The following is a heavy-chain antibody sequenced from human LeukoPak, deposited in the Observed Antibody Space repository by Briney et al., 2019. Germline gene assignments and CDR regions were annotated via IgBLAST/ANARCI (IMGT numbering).Heavy chain of an antibody. V-gene: IGHV1-69*05. CDR3: ARGGDDNYYYYYMDA. CDR2: IIPIFGTA. Sequence: SVKVSCKASGGTFSSYAISWVRQAPGQGLEWMGGIIPIFGTANYAQKFQGRVTITTDESTSTAYMELSSLRSEDTAVYYCARGGDDNYYYYYMDAWGKGTTVTVSS. CDR1: GGTFSSYA. D-gene: IGHD3-10*01. J-gene: IGHJ6*03.